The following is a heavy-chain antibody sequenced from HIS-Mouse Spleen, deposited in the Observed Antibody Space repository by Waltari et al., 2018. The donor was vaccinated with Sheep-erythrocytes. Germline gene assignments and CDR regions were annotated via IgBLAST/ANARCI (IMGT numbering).Heavy chain of an antibody. CDR3: ARTPRDYDFWSGYYFYYYGMDV. V-gene: IGHV2-70*01. J-gene: IGHJ6*02. CDR1: GFSLSTSGMC. Sequence: QVTLRESGPALVKPTQTLTLTCTFSGFSLSTSGMCVSWIRQPPGKAPEWLALIDWDDDKYYSTSLKTRLTISKDTSKNQVVLTMTNMDPVDTATYYCARTPRDYDFWSGYYFYYYGMDVWGQGTTVTVSS. CDR2: IDWDDDK. D-gene: IGHD3-3*01.